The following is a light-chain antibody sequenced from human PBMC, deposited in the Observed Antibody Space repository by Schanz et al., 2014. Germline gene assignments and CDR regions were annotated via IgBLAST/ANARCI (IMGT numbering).Light chain of an antibody. CDR2: DAS. J-gene: IGKJ1*01. Sequence: EIVLTQSPVTLSLSPGERATLSCRTSQSVGSYLAWYQQKYGQAPRLLIYDASNRATGIPDRFSGSGSGTDFTLTISRLEPEDFAVYYCQQYGSSTRTFGQGTKVEIK. CDR3: QQYGSSTRT. V-gene: IGKV3-20*01. CDR1: QSVGSY.